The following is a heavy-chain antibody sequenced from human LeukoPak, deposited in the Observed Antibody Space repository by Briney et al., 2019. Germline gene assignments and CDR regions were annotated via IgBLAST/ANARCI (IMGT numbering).Heavy chain of an antibody. CDR2: ISSTGNFV. V-gene: IGHV3-21*06. Sequence: GGSLRLSRAASGFTFSSYSMNWVRQAPGKGLEWVSSISSTGNFVHYADSVKGRFTISRDNAKNSLYLQMDSLRGEDTAVYFCARVGCRGGSCSSRGDYYYGMDVWGQGTTVTVSS. CDR3: ARVGCRGGSCSSRGDYYYGMDV. D-gene: IGHD2-15*01. CDR1: GFTFSSYS. J-gene: IGHJ6*02.